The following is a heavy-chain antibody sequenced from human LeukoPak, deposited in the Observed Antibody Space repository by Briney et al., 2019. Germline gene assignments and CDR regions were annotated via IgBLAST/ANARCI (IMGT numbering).Heavy chain of an antibody. CDR3: AGTRAATHLLFDY. V-gene: IGHV3-7*01. J-gene: IGHJ4*02. CDR2: IKEDGSEK. CDR1: RFTFSSYW. Sequence: PGGSLRLSCTASRFTFSSYWMSWVRQAPGKGLEWVANIKEDGSEKNYVDSVKDRFTISRDNAKNSLYLQMNSLRAEDTAVYYCAGTRAATHLLFDYWGQGTLVTVSS. D-gene: IGHD2-15*01.